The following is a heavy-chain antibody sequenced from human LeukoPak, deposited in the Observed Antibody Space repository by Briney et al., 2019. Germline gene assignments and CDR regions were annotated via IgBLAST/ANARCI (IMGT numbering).Heavy chain of an antibody. J-gene: IGHJ4*02. D-gene: IGHD3-16*01. V-gene: IGHV3-23*01. CDR1: GFTFSSFA. Sequence: GGSLRLSCAASGFTFSSFAITWVRQAPGKGLEWVSSISGSGGSTYYADSVKGRFTISRDNSKNTLYLQMNSLRAEDTAVYYCAKDFNYGPYYFDYWGQRTLVTVSS. CDR2: ISGSGGST. CDR3: AKDFNYGPYYFDY.